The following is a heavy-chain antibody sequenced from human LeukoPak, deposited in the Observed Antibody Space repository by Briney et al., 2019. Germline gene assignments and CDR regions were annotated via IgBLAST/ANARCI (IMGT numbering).Heavy chain of an antibody. CDR3: ARGQAGTSWFDP. J-gene: IGHJ5*02. CDR2: INSDGSST. CDR1: GFTFSRYA. V-gene: IGHV3-74*01. D-gene: IGHD1-14*01. Sequence: PGGSLRLSCAASGFTFSRYAMNWVRQAPGKGLVWVSRINSDGSSTTYADSVKGRFTISRDNAKNTLYLQMNSLRDEDTAVYFCARGQAGTSWFDPWGQGTLVTVSS.